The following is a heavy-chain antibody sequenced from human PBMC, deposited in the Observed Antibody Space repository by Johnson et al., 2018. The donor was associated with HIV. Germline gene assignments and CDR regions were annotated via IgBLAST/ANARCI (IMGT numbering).Heavy chain of an antibody. J-gene: IGHJ3*02. CDR1: GFTFSSYA. V-gene: IGHV3-30*04. D-gene: IGHD2-21*02. CDR2: ILYDGSNK. CDR3: ARCSLAYCGGDCYFDAFDI. Sequence: VQLMESGGGVVQPGRSLRLSCAASGFTFSSYALHWVRQAPGKGLEWVAVILYDGSNKYYADSVKGRFTISRDNSKNTLYLQMNSLRAEDTAVYYCARCSLAYCGGDCYFDAFDIWGQGTMVTVSS.